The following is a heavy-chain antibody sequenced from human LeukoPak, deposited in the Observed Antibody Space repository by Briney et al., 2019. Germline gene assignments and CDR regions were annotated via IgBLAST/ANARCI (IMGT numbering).Heavy chain of an antibody. CDR1: GFTFSSYS. V-gene: IGHV3-48*01. Sequence: GGSLRLSCAASGFTFSSYSMNWVRQAPGKGLEWVSSISSSGSTIYYADSVRGRFTISRDNAKNSLYLQMNSLRAEDTAAYYCARRKEIDYWGQGTLVTVSS. J-gene: IGHJ4*02. CDR3: ARRKEIDY. CDR2: ISSSGSTI.